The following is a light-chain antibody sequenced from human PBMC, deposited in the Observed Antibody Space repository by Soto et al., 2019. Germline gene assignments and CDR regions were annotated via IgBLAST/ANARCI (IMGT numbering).Light chain of an antibody. CDR1: PIISSW. V-gene: IGKV1-5*03. CDR2: KAS. Sequence: DIQMTQSPATLSASVGDRGTSTCRASPIISSWLAWYQQKPGKAPRLLIYKASSLESGVPSRFSGSGSGTEFTLTISSLQPDDFVTYYCQQYNTYPWTFGQGTKVDIK. J-gene: IGKJ1*01. CDR3: QQYNTYPWT.